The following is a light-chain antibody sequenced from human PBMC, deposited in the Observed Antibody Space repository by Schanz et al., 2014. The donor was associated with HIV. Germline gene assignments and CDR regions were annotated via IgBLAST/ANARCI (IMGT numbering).Light chain of an antibody. CDR1: QTVSNN. CDR2: GAS. V-gene: IGKV3-15*01. J-gene: IGKJ3*01. CDR3: QQRSNWPPFT. Sequence: EIVMTQSPGTLSVSPGERATLSCRASQTVSNNLAWYQQKPGQAPRLLIYGASTRVTGIPARFSGSGSGTDFTLTISRVEPEDLAVYYCQQRSNWPPFTFGPGTKVDIK.